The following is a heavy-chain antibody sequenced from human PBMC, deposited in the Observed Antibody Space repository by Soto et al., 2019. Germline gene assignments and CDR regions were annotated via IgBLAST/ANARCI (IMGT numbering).Heavy chain of an antibody. CDR3: ARDFVVETTKYYYYGMDV. J-gene: IGHJ6*02. CDR2: INPNGGST. Sequence: QVQLVQSGAEVKKPGASVKVSCKTSGYTFTRFYMHWVRQATGQGLEWMGIINPNGGSTTYAQKCQGRGTMTRDTSTSTVYMEVSSLTSEDTAVYYCARDFVVETTKYYYYGMDVWGQGTTVTGSS. V-gene: IGHV1-46*01. D-gene: IGHD1-26*01. CDR1: GYTFTRFY.